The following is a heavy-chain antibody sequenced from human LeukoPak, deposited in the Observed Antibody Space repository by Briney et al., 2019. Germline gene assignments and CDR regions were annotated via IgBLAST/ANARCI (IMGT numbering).Heavy chain of an antibody. V-gene: IGHV1-18*04. CDR1: GYSITGYY. J-gene: IGHJ5*02. CDR2: ISAYNGNT. Sequence: ASVKVSCKASGYSITGYYLHWVRQAPGQGLEWMGWISAYNGNTNYAQKLQGRVTMTTDTSTSTAYMELRSLRSDDTAVYYCARGLEYSSSWYLGSWGQGTLVTVSS. D-gene: IGHD6-13*01. CDR3: ARGLEYSSSWYLGS.